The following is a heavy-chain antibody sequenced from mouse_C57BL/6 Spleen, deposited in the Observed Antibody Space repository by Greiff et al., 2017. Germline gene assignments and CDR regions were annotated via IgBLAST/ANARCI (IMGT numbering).Heavy chain of an antibody. D-gene: IGHD1-1*01. Sequence: EVQGVESGGGLVKPGGSLKLSCAASGFTFSSYAMSWVRQTPEKRLEWVATISDGGSYTYYPDNVKGRFTISRDNAKNNLYLQMSHLKSEDTAMYYCARAGDYYGSSFDYWGQGTTLTVSS. J-gene: IGHJ2*01. CDR3: ARAGDYYGSSFDY. V-gene: IGHV5-4*01. CDR1: GFTFSSYA. CDR2: ISDGGSYT.